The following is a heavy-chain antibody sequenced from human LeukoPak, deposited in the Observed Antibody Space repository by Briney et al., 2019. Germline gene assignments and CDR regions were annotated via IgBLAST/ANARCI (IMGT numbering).Heavy chain of an antibody. CDR1: GYTFTNYW. CDR3: ARSISIAMAVDY. Sequence: GESLKISCKGSGYTFTNYWIAWVRQMPGKGLEWMGIIYPGDSDTRYSPSFQGQVTISADKFISTAYLQWSSVKASDTAMYYCARSISIAMAVDYWGQGTLVTVSS. J-gene: IGHJ4*02. CDR2: IYPGDSDT. D-gene: IGHD5-24*01. V-gene: IGHV5-51*01.